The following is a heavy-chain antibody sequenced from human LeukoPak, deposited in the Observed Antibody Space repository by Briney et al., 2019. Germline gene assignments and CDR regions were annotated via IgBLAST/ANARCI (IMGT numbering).Heavy chain of an antibody. Sequence: PSQTLSLTCTVSGGSISSSNYYCGWFRQPPGKGLEWIGSIYYSGSTYYTPSPKSRATISVDTSKNQFSLKLSSVTAADTAVYYCARPDSGTYVARAFDIWGQGTLVSVSS. V-gene: IGHV4-39*01. J-gene: IGHJ3*02. CDR3: ARPDSGTYVARAFDI. D-gene: IGHD1-26*01. CDR1: GGSISSSNYY. CDR2: IYYSGST.